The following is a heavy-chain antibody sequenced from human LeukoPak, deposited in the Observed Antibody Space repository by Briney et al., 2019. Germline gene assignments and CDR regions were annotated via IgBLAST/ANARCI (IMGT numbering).Heavy chain of an antibody. CDR3: AKDYLQGRYYDY. D-gene: IGHD2/OR15-2a*01. J-gene: IGHJ4*02. Sequence: GGSLRLSCAASGFSFSSSAMSWVRQTPGKGLEWVSTLTSGDSTYYADSVKGRFTISRDNSENTLYLQMNSLKAEDTAIYYCAKDYLQGRYYDYWGQGTLVTVSS. CDR1: GFSFSSSA. CDR2: LTSGDST. V-gene: IGHV3-23*01.